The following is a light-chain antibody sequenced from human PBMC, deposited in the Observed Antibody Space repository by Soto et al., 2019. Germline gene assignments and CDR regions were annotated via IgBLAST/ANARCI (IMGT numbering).Light chain of an antibody. CDR3: MQNTHWPIT. V-gene: IGKV2-30*02. CDR2: QVY. Sequence: VMTQTPLSLSVTPGQPASISCKSSQSLLHSDGKTYFYWYLQKPGQPPRRLLSQVYNRDSGVHDRFSGSGSGTDFTLKIRSVEADDVAVYYCMQNTHWPITFGQGTRLEIK. CDR1: QSLLHSDGKTY. J-gene: IGKJ5*01.